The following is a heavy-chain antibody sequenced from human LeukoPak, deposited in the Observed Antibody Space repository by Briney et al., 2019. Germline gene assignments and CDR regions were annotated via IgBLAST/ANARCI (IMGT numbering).Heavy chain of an antibody. CDR3: ARSITSSWYGDFQH. Sequence: SETLSLTCTVSGGSMSGYFWSWIRQPPGKGLEWIGYIYYSGSTNYSPSLKSRVTISVDTSKNQFSLKLSSVTAADTAVYYCARSITSSWYGDFQHWGQGTLVTVSS. V-gene: IGHV4-59*01. J-gene: IGHJ1*01. CDR2: IYYSGST. CDR1: GGSMSGYF. D-gene: IGHD6-13*01.